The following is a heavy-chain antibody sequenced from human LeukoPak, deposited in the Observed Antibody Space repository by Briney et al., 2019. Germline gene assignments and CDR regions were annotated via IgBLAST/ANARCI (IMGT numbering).Heavy chain of an antibody. CDR1: GGSISSRSYY. D-gene: IGHD2-15*01. Sequence: PSETLSLTCTVSGGSISSRSYYWGWTRQPPGKGLEWIGSIYYSGSTYCNPSLKSRVTIFVDTSKNQFSLKLRSVTAADTAVYYCANRWRGFLDPWGQGTLVTVSS. CDR2: IYYSGST. J-gene: IGHJ5*02. CDR3: ANRWRGFLDP. V-gene: IGHV4-39*01.